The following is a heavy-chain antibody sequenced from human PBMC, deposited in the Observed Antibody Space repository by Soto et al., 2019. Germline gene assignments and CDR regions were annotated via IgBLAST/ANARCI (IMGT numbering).Heavy chain of an antibody. Sequence: SETLSLTCTVSGGSISSGGYYWSWIRQRPGKGLEWIGDIHYSGSTFYNPSLKSRVTISVDTSGNQFSLKLSSMTAADTAVYYCARGEVLPAASLDYWGQGTLVTVSS. CDR3: ARGEVLPAASLDY. J-gene: IGHJ4*02. CDR1: GGSISSGGYY. D-gene: IGHD2-2*01. CDR2: IHYSGST. V-gene: IGHV4-31*03.